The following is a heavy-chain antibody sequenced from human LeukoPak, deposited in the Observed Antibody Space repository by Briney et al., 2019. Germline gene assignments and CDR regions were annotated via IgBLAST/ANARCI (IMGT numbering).Heavy chain of an antibody. V-gene: IGHV3-48*03. CDR3: ARVFRGSSPPTRGY. J-gene: IGHJ4*02. Sequence: PGGSLRLSCAASGFTFSSYEMIWVRQAPGKGLEWVSYISSSGSAIFYADSVKGRFTISRDNAKNSLYMQMNSLRAEDTAVYYCARVFRGSSPPTRGYWGQGTLVTVSS. CDR2: ISSSGSAI. CDR1: GFTFSSYE. D-gene: IGHD1-26*01.